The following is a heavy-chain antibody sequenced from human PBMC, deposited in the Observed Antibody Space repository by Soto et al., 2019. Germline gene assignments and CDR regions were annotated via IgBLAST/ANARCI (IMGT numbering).Heavy chain of an antibody. J-gene: IGHJ4*02. D-gene: IGHD6-13*01. CDR2: ISYDGSNK. CDR3: AKDYGYSSRERNEVRFDY. CDR1: GFTFSSYG. V-gene: IGHV3-30*18. Sequence: QVQLVESGGGVVQPGRSLRLSCAASGFTFSSYGMHWVRQAPGKGLEWVAVISYDGSNKYYADSVKGRFTISRDNSKNTLYLQMNSLRAEDTAVSYCAKDYGYSSRERNEVRFDYWGQGTLVTVSS.